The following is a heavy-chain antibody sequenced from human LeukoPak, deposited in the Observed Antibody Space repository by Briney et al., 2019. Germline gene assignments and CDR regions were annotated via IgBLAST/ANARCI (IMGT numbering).Heavy chain of an antibody. J-gene: IGHJ4*02. CDR1: GFTFSSYA. CDR3: AKIDCGGDCYSGYFDY. V-gene: IGHV3-23*01. Sequence: GALRLSCGASGFTFSSYAMSWVRQAPGKGLEWVSAISGSGGSTYYADSVKGRFTISRDNSKNTLYLQMNSLRAEDTAVYYCAKIDCGGDCYSGYFDYWGQGTLVTVSS. CDR2: ISGSGGST. D-gene: IGHD2-21*02.